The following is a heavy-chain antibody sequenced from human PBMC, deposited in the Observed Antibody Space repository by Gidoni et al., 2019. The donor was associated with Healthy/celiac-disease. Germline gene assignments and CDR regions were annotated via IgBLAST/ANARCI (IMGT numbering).Heavy chain of an antibody. J-gene: IGHJ4*02. D-gene: IGHD3-3*01. CDR3: ARSHSGVVIRYFDY. Sequence: QLQLQESGSGLVKPSQTLSLTCAVSGGSISSGGYSWSWIRQPPGKGLEWIGYSYHSGSTYYNPSLKSRVTISVDRSKNQFSLKLSSVTAADTAVYYCARSHSGVVIRYFDYWGQGTLVTVSS. V-gene: IGHV4-30-2*01. CDR1: GGSISSGGYS. CDR2: SYHSGST.